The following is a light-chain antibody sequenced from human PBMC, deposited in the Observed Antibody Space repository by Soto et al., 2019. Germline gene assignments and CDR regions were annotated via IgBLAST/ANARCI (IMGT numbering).Light chain of an antibody. CDR1: SSNIGAGYD. CDR3: SLYTSENAYV. CDR2: ANN. V-gene: IGLV1-40*01. Sequence: QSVLTQPPSVSGAPGQRVTISCSGSSSNIGAGYDVHWYQQLPGTAPKLLISANNIRPSGVPDRFSGSKSGNTASLTISGLQAADEADYYCSLYTSENAYVFGTGTKLTVL. J-gene: IGLJ1*01.